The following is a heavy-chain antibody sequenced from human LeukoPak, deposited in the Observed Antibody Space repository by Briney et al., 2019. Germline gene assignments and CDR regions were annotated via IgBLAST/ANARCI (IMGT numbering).Heavy chain of an antibody. CDR3: ARRTTSIAARVDAFDI. V-gene: IGHV4-39*01. J-gene: IGHJ3*02. CDR2: IYYSGIT. D-gene: IGHD6-6*01. Sequence: PSETLSLTCTVSGGSISSSSHYWGWIRQPPGKGLEWIGSIYYSGITYYNPSLRSRVTITVDTSKNQFSLKLSSVTATDTAVYYCARRTTSIAARVDAFDIWGQGTMVTVSS. CDR1: GGSISSSSHY.